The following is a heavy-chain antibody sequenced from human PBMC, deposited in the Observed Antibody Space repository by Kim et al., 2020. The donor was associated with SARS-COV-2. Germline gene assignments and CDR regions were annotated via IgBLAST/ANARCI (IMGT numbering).Heavy chain of an antibody. CDR1: GYTFTSYY. D-gene: IGHD6-13*01. J-gene: IGHJ5*02. CDR3: ARDRLVSYSSSWQQKSNWFDP. CDR2: INPSGGST. V-gene: IGHV1-46*01. Sequence: ASVKVSCKASGYTFTSYYMHWVRQAPGQGLEWMGIINPSGGSTSYAQKFQGRVTMTRDTSTSTVYMELSSLRSEDTAVYYCARDRLVSYSSSWQQKSNWFDPWGQGTLVTVSS.